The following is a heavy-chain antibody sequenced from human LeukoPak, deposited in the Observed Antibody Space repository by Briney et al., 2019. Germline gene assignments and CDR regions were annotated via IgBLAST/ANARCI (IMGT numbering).Heavy chain of an antibody. CDR3: ARAFKYGSGNLYYFDY. D-gene: IGHD3-10*01. CDR2: IWYDGSNK. J-gene: IGHJ4*02. V-gene: IGHV3-33*01. Sequence: GGSLRLSCAASGFTFSSYGMHWVRQAPGKGLEWAAVIWYDGSNKYYADSVKGRFTISRDNSKNTLYLQMNSLRAEDTAVYYCARAFKYGSGNLYYFDYWGQGTLVTVSS. CDR1: GFTFSSYG.